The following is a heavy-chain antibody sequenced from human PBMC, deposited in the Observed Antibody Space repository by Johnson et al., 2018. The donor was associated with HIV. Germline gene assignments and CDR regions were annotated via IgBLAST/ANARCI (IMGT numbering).Heavy chain of an antibody. CDR2: ISYDGSNK. V-gene: IGHV3-30*04. Sequence: QVQLVESGGGVVQPGRSLRLSCAASGFTFSSYAMHWVRQAPGKWLEWVAVISYDGSNKYYADSVKGRFTISSDNSKNTLYLQMNSLRAEDTAVYYCARDRRARLPLYAFDIWGPGTMVTVSA. D-gene: IGHD6-6*01. J-gene: IGHJ3*02. CDR1: GFTFSSYA. CDR3: ARDRRARLPLYAFDI.